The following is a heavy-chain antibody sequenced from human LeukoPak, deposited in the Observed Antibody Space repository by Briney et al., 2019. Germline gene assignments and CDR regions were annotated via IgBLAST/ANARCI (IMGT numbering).Heavy chain of an antibody. J-gene: IGHJ3*02. CDR3: ARDMRLYWYSSSGPTFDI. D-gene: IGHD6-13*01. Sequence: ASEKVSCKASGDTFTSYGISWVRQAPGQGLEWMGWISAYNGNTNYAQKLQGRVTMTTDTSTSTAYMELRSLRSDDTAVYYCARDMRLYWYSSSGPTFDIRGQGTMVTVSS. CDR1: GDTFTSYG. CDR2: ISAYNGNT. V-gene: IGHV1-18*01.